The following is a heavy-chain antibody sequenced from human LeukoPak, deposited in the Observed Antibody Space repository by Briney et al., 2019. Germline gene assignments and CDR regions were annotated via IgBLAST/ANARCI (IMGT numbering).Heavy chain of an antibody. D-gene: IGHD2-21*02. V-gene: IGHV1-2*02. CDR3: ARNLEYCGGDCYTNGVDY. CDR2: INPNSGGT. Sequence: ASVKVSRKASGYTFTGYYMHWVRQAPGQGLEWMGWINPNSGGTNYAQKFQGRVTMTRDTSISTAYMELSRLRSDDTAVYYCARNLEYCGGDCYTNGVDYWGQGTLVTVSS. CDR1: GYTFTGYY. J-gene: IGHJ4*02.